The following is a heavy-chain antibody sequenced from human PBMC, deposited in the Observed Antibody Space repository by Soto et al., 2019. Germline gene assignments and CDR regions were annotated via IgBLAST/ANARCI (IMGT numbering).Heavy chain of an antibody. J-gene: IGHJ4*02. D-gene: IGHD6-19*01. CDR1: GFTFSSYG. V-gene: IGHV3-30*03. Sequence: QVQLVESGGGVVQPGRSLRLSCAASGFTFSSYGMHWVRQAPGKGLEWVAVISYDGSNKYYADSVKGRFTISRDNSKNTLYPQMNSLRAEDTAVYYCAIYSSCWYPLDYWGQGTLVTVSS. CDR3: AIYSSCWYPLDY. CDR2: ISYDGSNK.